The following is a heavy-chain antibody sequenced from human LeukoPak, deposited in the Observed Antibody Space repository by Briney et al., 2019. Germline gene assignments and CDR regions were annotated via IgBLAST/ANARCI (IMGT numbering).Heavy chain of an antibody. Sequence: SETLSLTCTVSGGSISSYYWSWIRQPAGKGLEWIGRIYSSGSTDYNPSLKSRVTMSVDRSKNQFSLKLSVTAADTAVYYCARVSSRGYSGYDSFDYWGQGTLVTVSS. D-gene: IGHD5-12*01. CDR3: ARVSSRGYSGYDSFDY. CDR1: GGSISSYY. CDR2: IYSSGST. J-gene: IGHJ4*02. V-gene: IGHV4-4*07.